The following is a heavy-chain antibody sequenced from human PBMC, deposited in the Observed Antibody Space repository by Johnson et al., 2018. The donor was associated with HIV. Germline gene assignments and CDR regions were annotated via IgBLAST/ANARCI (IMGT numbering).Heavy chain of an antibody. Sequence: QVQLVESGGGLVKPGGSLRLSCAASGFTFRDYYMSWIRQAPGKGLEWVSYISTSGTTIYYAASVKCRFSISRDNTNNSLYLQINSLRFEDTALYYCAKDRSGGALGAFDIWGQGTMVTVSS. CDR1: GFTFRDYY. J-gene: IGHJ3*02. CDR2: ISTSGTTI. V-gene: IGHV3-11*04. CDR3: AKDRSGGALGAFDI. D-gene: IGHD2-15*01.